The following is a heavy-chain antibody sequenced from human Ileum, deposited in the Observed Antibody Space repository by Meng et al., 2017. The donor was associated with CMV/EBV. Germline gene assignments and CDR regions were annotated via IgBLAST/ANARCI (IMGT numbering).Heavy chain of an antibody. CDR1: GFTFSSYA. CDR3: TKSLFVGKDY. CDR2: ISGSGGTI. V-gene: IGHV3-23*01. J-gene: IGHJ4*02. Sequence: GGSLRLSCAASGFTFSSYAMSWVRQAPGKGLEWVSGISGSGGTISYVDSVKGRFIISRDNAKNTVYLQMNSLRAEDTAFYYCTKSLFVGKDYWGQGMLVTVSS. D-gene: IGHD2-21*01.